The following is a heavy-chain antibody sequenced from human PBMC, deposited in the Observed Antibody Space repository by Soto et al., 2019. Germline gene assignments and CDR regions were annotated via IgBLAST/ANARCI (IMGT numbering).Heavy chain of an antibody. D-gene: IGHD6-13*01. V-gene: IGHV5-51*01. CDR2: IYPGDHET. CDR1: GYTFSNFW. J-gene: IGHJ4*02. Sequence: GESLKISCQCSGYTFSNFWIGWVRQLPGKGLEWMGIIYPGDHETRYSPSFHGKVTISADKSINTAYLQWNSLGASDTAFYFCARSPRSSPYFDYWGQGALVTVSS. CDR3: ARSPRSSPYFDY.